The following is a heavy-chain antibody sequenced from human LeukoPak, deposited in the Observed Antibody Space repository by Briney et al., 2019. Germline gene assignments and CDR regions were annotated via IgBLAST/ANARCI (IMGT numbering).Heavy chain of an antibody. J-gene: IGHJ4*02. Sequence: GASLRLSCAASGFTFGDYSMNWVRQAPGKGLEWVSIISSSSSHIFDADSVKGRFTISRDNAKNTLYLQMNSLRAEDTAVYYCARDMVAGGPDYWGQGTLVTVSS. CDR3: ARDMVAGGPDY. CDR1: GFTFGDYS. CDR2: ISSSSSHI. D-gene: IGHD6-19*01. V-gene: IGHV3-21*01.